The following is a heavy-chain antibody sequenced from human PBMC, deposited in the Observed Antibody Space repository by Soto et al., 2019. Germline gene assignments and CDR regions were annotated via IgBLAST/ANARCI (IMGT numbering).Heavy chain of an antibody. D-gene: IGHD6-19*01. V-gene: IGHV3-74*01. CDR1: SGFTFSRPW. CDR3: ARGPSGSGFYVGDY. J-gene: IGHJ4*02. CDR2: ISRDGTST. Sequence: DVQMVESGGGLVQPGGSLRLSRVASSGFTFSRPWMHWVRQAPGKGLVWVSRISRDGTSTNYADSVKGRFTISRDNAKNTLYLQMNSLRAEDTAIYYCARGPSGSGFYVGDYWGQGTQVTVSS.